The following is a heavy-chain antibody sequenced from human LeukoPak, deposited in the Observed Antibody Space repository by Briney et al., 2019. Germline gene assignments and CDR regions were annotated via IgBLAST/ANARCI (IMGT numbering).Heavy chain of an antibody. CDR2: ISGSGGST. CDR1: GFTFSSYA. J-gene: IGHJ4*02. CDR3: AKDLLGEPLLRPDY. D-gene: IGHD2-15*01. V-gene: IGHV3-23*01. Sequence: PGGSLRLSSAASGFTFSSYAMSWVRQAPGKGLEWVSAISGSGGSTYYADSVKGRFTISRDDSKNTLYLQMNSLRAEDTAVYYCAKDLLGEPLLRPDYWGQGTLVTVSS.